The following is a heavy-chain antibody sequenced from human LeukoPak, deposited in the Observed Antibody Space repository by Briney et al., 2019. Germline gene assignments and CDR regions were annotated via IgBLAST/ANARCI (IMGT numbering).Heavy chain of an antibody. J-gene: IGHJ4*02. CDR1: GFTFSSYA. CDR2: ISYDGSNK. D-gene: IGHD2-15*01. CDR3: ARGQLGYCSGGSCYSVDY. Sequence: GGSLRLSCAASGFTFSSYAMHWVRRAPGKGLEWVAVISYDGSNKYYADSAKGRFTISRDNSKNTLYLQMNSLRAEDTAVYYCARGQLGYCSGGSCYSVDYWGQGTLVTVSS. V-gene: IGHV3-30*04.